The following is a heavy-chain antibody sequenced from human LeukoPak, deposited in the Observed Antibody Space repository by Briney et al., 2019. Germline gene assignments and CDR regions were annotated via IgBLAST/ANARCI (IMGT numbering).Heavy chain of an antibody. D-gene: IGHD3-10*01. CDR2: ISSSSSYI. J-gene: IGHJ6*04. CDR1: GFTFSSYS. Sequence: PGGPLRLSCAASGFTFSSYSMNWVRQAPGKGLEWVSSISSSSSYIYYADSVKGRFTISRDNAKNSLYLQMNSLRAEDTAVYYCARDFGITGDVWGKGTTVTVSS. CDR3: ARDFGITGDV. V-gene: IGHV3-21*01.